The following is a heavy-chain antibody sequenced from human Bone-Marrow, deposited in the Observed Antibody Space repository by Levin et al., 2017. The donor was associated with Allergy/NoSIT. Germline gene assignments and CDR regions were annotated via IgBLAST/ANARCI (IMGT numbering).Heavy chain of an antibody. CDR1: GGSISNYY. Sequence: SQTLSLTCTVSGGSISNYYWNWIRQPPGKGLEWVGHIRNRGATRYNPSLTSRVTLSVDASNNQVFLRLTSVTAADTAIYYCARDVANGKSWVELDYWGRGTLVTVSS. CDR3: ARDVANGKSWVELDY. D-gene: IGHD1-26*01. CDR2: IRNRGAT. V-gene: IGHV4-59*01. J-gene: IGHJ4*02.